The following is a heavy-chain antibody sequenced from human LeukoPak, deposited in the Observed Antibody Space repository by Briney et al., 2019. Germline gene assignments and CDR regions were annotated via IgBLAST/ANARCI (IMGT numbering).Heavy chain of an antibody. Sequence: SETLSLTCTVSGGSISNYYWSWIRQPPGKGLELIGYISYSGSTNYNPSLKSRVTISLDTSYNQFSLKLSSVTAADTAVYYCARDSTVAGTGYWGQGTLVTVSS. J-gene: IGHJ4*02. CDR3: ARDSTVAGTGY. V-gene: IGHV4-59*12. CDR1: GGSISNYY. CDR2: ISYSGST. D-gene: IGHD6-19*01.